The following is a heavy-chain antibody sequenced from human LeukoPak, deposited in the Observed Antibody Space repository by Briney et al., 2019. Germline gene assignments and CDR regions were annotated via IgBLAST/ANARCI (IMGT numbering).Heavy chain of an antibody. CDR2: IKQDGSEK. Sequence: GGSLRLSCAASGFTSSSYWMSWVRQAPGKGLEWVANIKQDGSEKYYVDSVKGRFTISRDNSKNTLYLQMNSLRGDDTAIYYCARDPRGPTGYDHSGRDTFDYWGQGTLVTVSS. D-gene: IGHD3-22*01. V-gene: IGHV3-7*01. J-gene: IGHJ4*02. CDR3: ARDPRGPTGYDHSGRDTFDY. CDR1: GFTSSSYW.